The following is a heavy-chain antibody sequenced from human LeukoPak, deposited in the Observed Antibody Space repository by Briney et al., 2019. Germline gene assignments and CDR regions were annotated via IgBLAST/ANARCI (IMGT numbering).Heavy chain of an antibody. CDR1: GDSISSSSYY. D-gene: IGHD3-10*01. Sequence: SETLSLTCTVSGDSISSSSYYWGWVRQPPGKGLEWIGSIYYSGSSYYNPSLKSRVTISVDTSKNQFSLKLSSVTAADTAVYYCASISMVRGIFARRKGFDYWGQGTLVTVSS. CDR2: IYYSGSS. CDR3: ASISMVRGIFARRKGFDY. V-gene: IGHV4-39*01. J-gene: IGHJ4*02.